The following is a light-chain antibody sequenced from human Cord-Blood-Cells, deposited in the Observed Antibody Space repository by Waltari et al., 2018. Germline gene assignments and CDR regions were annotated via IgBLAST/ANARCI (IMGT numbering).Light chain of an antibody. V-gene: IGLV1-40*01. CDR2: GNS. J-gene: IGLJ1*01. Sequence: QSLLTQPPSVPGAPGQRVTSPCTGRSSHIWAGYDVHWHQQLPGTAPKLLISGNSNRPSGVPGVFTGSKSGTSASLAITVLQAEDEADYYCQSYDSSLSGYVFGTGTKVTVL. CDR3: QSYDSSLSGYV. CDR1: SSHIWAGYD.